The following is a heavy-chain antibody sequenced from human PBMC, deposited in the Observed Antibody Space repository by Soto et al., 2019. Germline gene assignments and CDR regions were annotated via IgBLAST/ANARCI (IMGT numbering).Heavy chain of an antibody. J-gene: IGHJ4*02. CDR3: ASLLRGYSGTGDY. Sequence: GASMKVSCKASGGTFSSYAISWVRQAPGQGLEWMGGIIPIFGTAKYAQKFQGRVTITADESTSTAYMELSSLRSEDTAVYYCASLLRGYSGTGDYWGQGTLVTVSS. CDR1: GGTFSSYA. CDR2: IIPIFGTA. D-gene: IGHD5-12*01. V-gene: IGHV1-69*13.